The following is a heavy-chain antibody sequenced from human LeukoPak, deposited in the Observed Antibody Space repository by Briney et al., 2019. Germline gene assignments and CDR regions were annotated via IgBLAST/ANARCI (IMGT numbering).Heavy chain of an antibody. V-gene: IGHV4-59*01. CDR2: IYYSGST. CDR3: ASLAGDYQGADAFDI. J-gene: IGHJ3*02. CDR1: SGSISSYY. Sequence: PSETLSLTCTVSSGSISSYYWSWIRQPPGKGLEWIGYIYYSGSTNYNPSLKSRVTISVDTSKNQFSLKLSSVTAADTAVYYCASLAGDYQGADAFDIWGQGTMVTVSS. D-gene: IGHD4-17*01.